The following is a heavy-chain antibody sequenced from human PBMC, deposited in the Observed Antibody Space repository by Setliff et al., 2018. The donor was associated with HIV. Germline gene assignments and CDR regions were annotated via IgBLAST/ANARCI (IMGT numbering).Heavy chain of an antibody. J-gene: IGHJ3*02. Sequence: GESLRLSCAASGFTFRSYAMSWVRQAPGKGLEWVSGISGSGTSTYYADSVKGRFTISRDNSKNTLYLQMNSLRAEDTAVYYCAKSTGTSHASFSFEIWGQGTMVTVTS. D-gene: IGHD3-3*01. CDR3: AKSTGTSHASFSFEI. V-gene: IGHV3-23*01. CDR2: ISGSGTST. CDR1: GFTFRSYA.